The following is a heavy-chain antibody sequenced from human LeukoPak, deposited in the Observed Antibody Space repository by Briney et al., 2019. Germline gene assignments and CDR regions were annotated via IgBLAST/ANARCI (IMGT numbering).Heavy chain of an antibody. CDR1: GITFSSYC. CDR3: ATDLTVRAANYYFDH. V-gene: IGHV3-7*05. CDR2: IKGGGSEK. J-gene: IGHJ4*02. Sequence: GGSLRLSCLASGITFSSYCMSWVPQAQGKGLEWVANIKGGGSEKNYVDSVKGRFTISRDNANNSLYLQMNSLRDEDTAVYFCATDLTVRAANYYFDHWGQGTLVTVS. D-gene: IGHD1-1*01.